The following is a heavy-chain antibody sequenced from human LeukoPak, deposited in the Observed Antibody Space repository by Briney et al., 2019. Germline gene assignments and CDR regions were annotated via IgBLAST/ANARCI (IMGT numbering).Heavy chain of an antibody. Sequence: AGGSLRLSCAVSGFTFSSFGMDWVRQAPGRGLEWVSYISSSGTSIYYADSVKGRFTIPRDNAKNSLYLQMNSLGAEDTAVYYCARDRYGSGINWQGFDPWGQGTLVTVSS. J-gene: IGHJ5*02. CDR2: ISSSGTSI. CDR1: GFTFSSFG. CDR3: ARDRYGSGINWQGFDP. D-gene: IGHD3-10*01. V-gene: IGHV3-48*01.